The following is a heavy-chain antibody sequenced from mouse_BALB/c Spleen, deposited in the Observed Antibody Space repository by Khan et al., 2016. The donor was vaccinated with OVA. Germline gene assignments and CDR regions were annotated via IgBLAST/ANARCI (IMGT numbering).Heavy chain of an antibody. CDR1: GFSLNSYG. J-gene: IGHJ3*01. CDR2: IWGDGST. V-gene: IGHV2-3*01. D-gene: IGHD6-1*01. Sequence: QVQLKESGPGLVAPSQSLSITCTVSGFSLNSYGVSWVRQPPGKGLEWLGVIWGDGSTNYHSALISRLSISKDNSKSQVFLKVNNLQTDDTATYYCARPELCSSPAWFAYWGQGTLVTVSA. CDR3: ARPELCSSPAWFAY.